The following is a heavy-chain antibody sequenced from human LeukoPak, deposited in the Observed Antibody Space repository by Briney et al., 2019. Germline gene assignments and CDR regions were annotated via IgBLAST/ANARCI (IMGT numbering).Heavy chain of an antibody. CDR2: MNPNSGNT. CDR1: GYTFTSYD. J-gene: IGHJ4*02. V-gene: IGHV1-8*01. Sequence: ASVKVSCKASGYTFTSYDINWVRQAAGQGVEWMGWMNPNSGNTGYAQKFQGRVTITRNTAISTAYMELSSLRSEDTAVYYCARGRLGDTAMVSVYWGQGTLVTVSS. CDR3: ARGRLGDTAMVSVY. D-gene: IGHD5-18*01.